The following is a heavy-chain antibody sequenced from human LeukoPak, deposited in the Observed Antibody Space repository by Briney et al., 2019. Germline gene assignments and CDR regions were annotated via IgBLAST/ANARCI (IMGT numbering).Heavy chain of an antibody. V-gene: IGHV4-59*08. CDR1: GGYISSEY. CDR2: IHYSGST. CDR3: ATLRGSSSAVLDN. Sequence: PSETLSLTCIVSGGYISSEYWSWIRQSPGKGLEWIGYIHYSGSTNYNPSLKSRLTISIDTSKTQFSLRLSSVTAADTAIYYCATLRGSSSAVLDNWGQGTLVIVSS. D-gene: IGHD2-2*01. J-gene: IGHJ4*02.